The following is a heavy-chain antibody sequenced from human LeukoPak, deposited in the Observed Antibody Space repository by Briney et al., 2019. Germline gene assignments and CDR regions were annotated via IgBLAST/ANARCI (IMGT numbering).Heavy chain of an antibody. CDR3: ARGAYYYYYYMDV. CDR2: IHYSGST. J-gene: IGHJ6*03. Sequence: SETLSLTCTVSGGSISSYYWSWIRQPPGKGLEWIGSIHYSGSTNYNPSLKSRVTMTVDTSKNQFSLKLSSVTAADTAVYYCARGAYYYYYYMDVWGKGTTVTISS. V-gene: IGHV4-59*12. CDR1: GGSISSYY.